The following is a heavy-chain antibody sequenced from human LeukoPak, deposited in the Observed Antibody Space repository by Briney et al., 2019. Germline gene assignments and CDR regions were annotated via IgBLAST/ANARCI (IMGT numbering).Heavy chain of an antibody. Sequence: GESLKISCKASGYSFTSYWIGWVRQMPGKGLEWMGIIYPGGSDTRYSPSFQGQVTISADKSISTAYLQWSSLKASDTAMYYCANYYYDSSGYYYGYFQHWGQGTLVTVSS. J-gene: IGHJ1*01. CDR2: IYPGGSDT. V-gene: IGHV5-51*01. CDR3: ANYYYDSSGYYYGYFQH. CDR1: GYSFTSYW. D-gene: IGHD3-22*01.